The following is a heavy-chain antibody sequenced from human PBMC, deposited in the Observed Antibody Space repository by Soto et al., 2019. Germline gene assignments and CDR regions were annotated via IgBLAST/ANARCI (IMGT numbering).Heavy chain of an antibody. J-gene: IGHJ4*02. CDR2: ISWNSGSI. CDR3: AKAVGSYGNFDY. V-gene: IGHV3-9*01. D-gene: IGHD5-18*01. CDR1: GFTFDDYA. Sequence: EVQLVESGGGLVQPGRSLRLSCAASGFTFDDYAMHWVRQAPGKGLEWVSRISWNSGSIGYADSVKGRFTISRDNAKNSLYLQMKSVRAEDTALYYCAKAVGSYGNFDYWGQGSLVTVSS.